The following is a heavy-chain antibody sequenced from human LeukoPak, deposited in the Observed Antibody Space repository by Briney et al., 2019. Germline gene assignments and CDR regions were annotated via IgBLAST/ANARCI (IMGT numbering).Heavy chain of an antibody. V-gene: IGHV3-49*03. Sequence: GGSLRLSCTASGFTFRDYAMGWFRQAPGKGLEWVGFIRSKVHGETTQYAASVNGRFSISRDDSKSIAYLQMNSLKTEDTAVYYCTRSYNYYDSTGYYGFDYWGQGTLVTVSS. J-gene: IGHJ4*02. CDR1: GFTFRDYA. D-gene: IGHD3-22*01. CDR2: IRSKVHGETT. CDR3: TRSYNYYDSTGYYGFDY.